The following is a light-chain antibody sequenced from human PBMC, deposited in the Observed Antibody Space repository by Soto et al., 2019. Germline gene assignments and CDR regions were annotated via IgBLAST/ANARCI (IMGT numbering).Light chain of an antibody. Sequence: DIVMTQSQDSLAVSLGERATINCKSSQSILYSSSNSSYLAWYQQKAGQPPKLLIYWASTRESGVPDRFSGSGSGTDFPLTISSLQAEDLAVYYCQQYYFTPLTFGGGTRVEIK. CDR2: WAS. CDR1: QSILYSSSNSSY. CDR3: QQYYFTPLT. J-gene: IGKJ4*01. V-gene: IGKV4-1*01.